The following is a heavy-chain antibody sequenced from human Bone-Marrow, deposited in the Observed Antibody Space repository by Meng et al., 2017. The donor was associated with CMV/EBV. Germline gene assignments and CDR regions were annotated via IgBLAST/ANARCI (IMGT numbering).Heavy chain of an antibody. CDR1: GFTFSSYW. Sequence: GGSLRLSCAASGFTFSSYWMSWVRQAPGKGLEWVANIKQDGNEKYYVDSVKGRFTISRDNAKNSLYLQMNSLRAEDTAVYYCARVGCSSTSCYYRWLGVYYFDYWGQGTLVTVSS. V-gene: IGHV3-7*01. J-gene: IGHJ4*02. D-gene: IGHD2-2*01. CDR3: ARVGCSSTSCYYRWLGVYYFDY. CDR2: IKQDGNEK.